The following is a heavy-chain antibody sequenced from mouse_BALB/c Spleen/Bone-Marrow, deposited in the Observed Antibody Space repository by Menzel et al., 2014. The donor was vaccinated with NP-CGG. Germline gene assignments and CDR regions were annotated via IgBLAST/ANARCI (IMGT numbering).Heavy chain of an antibody. J-gene: IGHJ4*01. D-gene: IGHD1-2*01. V-gene: IGHV5-17*02. CDR1: GFTFSSFG. CDR3: ARLTFPTATYYYAMDY. Sequence: EVKLVESGGGSVQPGGSRKLSCAASGFTFSSFGMHWVRQAPEKGLEWVAYISSGSSTIYYADTVKGRFTISRDNPKNTLFLQMTSLRSEDTAMYYCARLTFPTATYYYAMDYWGQGTSVTVSS. CDR2: ISSGSSTI.